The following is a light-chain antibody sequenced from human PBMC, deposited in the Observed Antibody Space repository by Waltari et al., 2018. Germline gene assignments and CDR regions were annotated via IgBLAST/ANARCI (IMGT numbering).Light chain of an antibody. Sequence: QSALTQPRSVSGSPGQSVPISCTGTNSAVGGSKYVSWYQQHPDKAPRLIIYDVYTRPSGVPNRFSGSKSANTASLTISGLQSEDEADYYCCSYAGSFTWVFGTGTKVTVL. J-gene: IGLJ1*01. CDR3: CSYAGSFTWV. CDR1: NSAVGGSKY. CDR2: DVY. V-gene: IGLV2-11*01.